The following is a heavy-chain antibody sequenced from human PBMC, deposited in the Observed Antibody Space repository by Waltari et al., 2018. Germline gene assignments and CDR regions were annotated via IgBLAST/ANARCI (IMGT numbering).Heavy chain of an antibody. Sequence: QVQLVQSGAEVKKPGSSVKVSCKASGGTFSSYAISWVRHAPGQGLEWMGGIIPSFGTANSAQKFQGRVTITADESTRTAYMELSSLRSEDTAVYYCARAMAYYCSSTSCPVGRWFDPWGQGTLVTVSS. D-gene: IGHD2-2*01. CDR2: IIPSFGTA. J-gene: IGHJ5*02. V-gene: IGHV1-69*01. CDR1: GGTFSSYA. CDR3: ARAMAYYCSSTSCPVGRWFDP.